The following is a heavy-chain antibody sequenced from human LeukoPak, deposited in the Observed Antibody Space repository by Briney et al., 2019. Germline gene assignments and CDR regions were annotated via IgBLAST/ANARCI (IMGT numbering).Heavy chain of an antibody. D-gene: IGHD5-24*01. CDR2: IYYSGST. CDR3: ARRGRKRWLHSDY. Sequence: SETLSLTCTVSGGSISSSSYYWGWIRQPQWKGLEWIGSIYYSGSTYYNPSLKSRVTISVDTSKNQFSLKLSSVTAADTAVYYCARRGRKRWLHSDYWGQGTLVTVSS. J-gene: IGHJ4*02. V-gene: IGHV4-39*07. CDR1: GGSISSSSYY.